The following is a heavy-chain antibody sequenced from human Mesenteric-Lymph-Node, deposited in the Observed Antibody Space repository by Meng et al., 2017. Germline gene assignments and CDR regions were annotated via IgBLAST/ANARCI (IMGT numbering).Heavy chain of an antibody. D-gene: IGHD6-13*01. CDR3: AREEGPSSSWYVDY. CDR2: INPNSGGT. Sequence: QVQLVQSGAEVKKPGASVNVSCKASGYTFTGYYMHWVRQAPGQGLEWMGRINPNSGGTNYAQKFQGRVTMTRDTSISTAYMELSRLRSDDTAVYYCAREEGPSSSWYVDYWGQGTLVTVSS. CDR1: GYTFTGYY. J-gene: IGHJ4*02. V-gene: IGHV1-2*06.